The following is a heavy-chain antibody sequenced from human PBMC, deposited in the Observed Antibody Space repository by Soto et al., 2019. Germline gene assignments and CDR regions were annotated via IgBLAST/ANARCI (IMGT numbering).Heavy chain of an antibody. J-gene: IGHJ4*02. V-gene: IGHV4-59*08. CDR1: GASITSHY. D-gene: IGHD1-26*01. CDR2: MFYGGTA. CDR3: ARHRGYYVTDY. Sequence: QVQLQESGPGLVKPSETLSLTCNVSGASITSHYWTWIRPSPGKGLEWIGYMFYGGTANSNPSLRGRVTISRDTSKNQFSLKLRSVTAADTSGYYGARHRGYYVTDYWGQGTLVTLSS.